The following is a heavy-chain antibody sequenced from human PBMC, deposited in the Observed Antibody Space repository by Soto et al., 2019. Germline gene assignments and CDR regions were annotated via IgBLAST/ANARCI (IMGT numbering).Heavy chain of an antibody. Sequence: QVQLVQSGAEVKKPGASVKVSCKASGYTFTRYHINWVRQAHGQRLEWMGWINTGNGNTKYSQKFQGRVTISRDISPNTAHMELSSLRSEDTAVYYCSSAKIWSEPYGDGYYLDYWGQGTLVTVSS. CDR2: INTGNGNT. D-gene: IGHD3-10*01. CDR3: SSAKIWSEPYGDGYYLDY. CDR1: GYTFTRYH. V-gene: IGHV1-3*04. J-gene: IGHJ4*02.